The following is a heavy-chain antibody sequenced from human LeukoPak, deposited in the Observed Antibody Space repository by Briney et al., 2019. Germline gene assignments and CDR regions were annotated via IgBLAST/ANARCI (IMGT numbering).Heavy chain of an antibody. CDR2: IYHSGST. V-gene: IGHV4-38-2*01. CDR3: ARAGGYYDSSGYGIDY. J-gene: IGHJ4*02. Sequence: PSETLSLTCAVSGYSISSGYYWGWIRQPPGKGLEWIGSIYHSGSTYYNPSLKSRVTISVDTSKNQFSLKPSSVTAADTAVYYCARAGGYYDSSGYGIDYWGQGTLVTVSS. D-gene: IGHD3-22*01. CDR1: GYSISSGYY.